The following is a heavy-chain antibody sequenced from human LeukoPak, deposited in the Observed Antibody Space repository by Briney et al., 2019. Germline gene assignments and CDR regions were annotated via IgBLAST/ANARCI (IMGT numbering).Heavy chain of an antibody. Sequence: SETLSLTCAVYGGSFSGYYWSWIRQPPGKGLEWIGEINHSGSTYYNPSLKSRVTISVDTSKNQFSLKLSSVTAADTAVYYCARGGNRGAAMRWFDPWGQGTLVTVSS. D-gene: IGHD2-2*01. CDR2: INHSGST. CDR1: GGSFSGYY. CDR3: ARGGNRGAAMRWFDP. J-gene: IGHJ5*02. V-gene: IGHV4-34*01.